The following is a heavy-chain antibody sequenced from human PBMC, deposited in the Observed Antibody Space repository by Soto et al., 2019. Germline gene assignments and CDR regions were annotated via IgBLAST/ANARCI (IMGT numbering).Heavy chain of an antibody. Sequence: ASVKVSCKASGYTFTSYYMHWVRQAPGQGLEWMGIINPSGGSTSYAQKFQGRVTMTRDTSTSTVYMELSSLRSEDTAVYYCARDRGERITIFGVVILDRNFDYWGQGTLVTVSS. CDR1: GYTFTSYY. D-gene: IGHD3-3*01. J-gene: IGHJ4*02. V-gene: IGHV1-46*03. CDR2: INPSGGST. CDR3: ARDRGERITIFGVVILDRNFDY.